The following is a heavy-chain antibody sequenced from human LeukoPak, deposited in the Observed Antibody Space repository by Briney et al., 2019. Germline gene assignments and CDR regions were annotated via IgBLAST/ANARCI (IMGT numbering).Heavy chain of an antibody. CDR3: ARNWAFKT. CDR2: TYFRSKWYN. CDR1: GDSVSSNSVA. Sequence: SQTLSLTCAISGDSVSSNSVAWNWIRQSPSRGLEWLGRTYFRSKWYNDYAVSVRSRITINPDTSKNQFSLQLNSVTPEDTAVNYCARNWAFKTGAQGTMATVSP. V-gene: IGHV6-1*01. J-gene: IGHJ3*02. D-gene: IGHD1-1*01.